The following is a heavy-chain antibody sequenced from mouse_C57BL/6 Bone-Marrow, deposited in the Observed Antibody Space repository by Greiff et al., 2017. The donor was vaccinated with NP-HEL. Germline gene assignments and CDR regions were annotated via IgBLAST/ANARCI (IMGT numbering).Heavy chain of an antibody. CDR3: ARRRYYYAMDY. J-gene: IGHJ4*01. CDR2: IYPRSGNT. Sequence: QVQLQQSGAELARPGASVKLSCKAFGYTFTSYGISWVKQRTGQGLEWIGEIYPRSGNTYYNEKFKGKATLTADKSSSTAYMELRSLTSEDSAVYFCARRRYYYAMDYWGQGTSVTVSS. CDR1: GYTFTSYG. V-gene: IGHV1-81*01.